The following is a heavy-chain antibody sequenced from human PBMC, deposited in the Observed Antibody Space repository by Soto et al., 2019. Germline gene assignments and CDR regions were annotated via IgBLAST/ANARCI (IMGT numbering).Heavy chain of an antibody. Sequence: KSSETLSLTCTVSGGSISSSSYYWGWIRQPPGKGLEWIGSIYYSGSTYYNPSLKSRVTISVDTSKNQFSLKLSSVTAADTAVYYCARQIEDVLRYFDWLPHYYYYGMDVWGQGTTVTVSS. CDR3: ARQIEDVLRYFDWLPHYYYYGMDV. J-gene: IGHJ6*02. D-gene: IGHD3-9*01. CDR2: IYYSGST. V-gene: IGHV4-39*01. CDR1: GGSISSSSYY.